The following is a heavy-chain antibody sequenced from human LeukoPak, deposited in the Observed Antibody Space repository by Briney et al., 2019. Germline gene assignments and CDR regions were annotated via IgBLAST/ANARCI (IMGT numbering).Heavy chain of an antibody. D-gene: IGHD5-18*01. Sequence: GASVKVSCKASGYTFTSYDINWVRQATGQGLEWMGWISAYNGNTNYAQKLQGRVTMTTDTSTSTAYMELRSLRSDDTAVYYCARATVGYSYGYDFDYWGQGTLVTVSS. CDR2: ISAYNGNT. V-gene: IGHV1-18*01. CDR1: GYTFTSYD. J-gene: IGHJ4*02. CDR3: ARATVGYSYGYDFDY.